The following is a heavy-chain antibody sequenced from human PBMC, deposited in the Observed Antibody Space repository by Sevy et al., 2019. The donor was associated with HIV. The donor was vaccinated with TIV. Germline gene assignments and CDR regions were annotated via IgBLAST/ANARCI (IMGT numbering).Heavy chain of an antibody. CDR3: ATPLPSGWYEGTGGYFDL. D-gene: IGHD6-19*01. J-gene: IGHJ2*01. Sequence: SETLSLTCTISGGSISSSSYYWGWIRQPPGKGLEWMGSLYSTGATSYNPSLESRVTVSAGTSRNRFYLKLDSVSAADTAVYYCATPLPSGWYEGTGGYFDLWGRDTLVTVSS. V-gene: IGHV4-39*01. CDR1: GGSISSSSYY. CDR2: LYSTGAT.